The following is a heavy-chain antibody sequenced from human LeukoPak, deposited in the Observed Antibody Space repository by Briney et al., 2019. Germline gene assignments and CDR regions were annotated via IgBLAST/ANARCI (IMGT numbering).Heavy chain of an antibody. CDR3: AREVSYYDSSGYYRGQYYFDY. Sequence: PGGSLRLSCAASGFTFSSYGMHWVRQAPGKGLEWVAVISYDGSNKYYADSVKGRFTISRDNSKNTLYLQMNSLRAEDTAVYYCAREVSYYDSSGYYRGQYYFDYWGQGTLVTVSS. CDR2: ISYDGSNK. J-gene: IGHJ4*02. V-gene: IGHV3-30*03. D-gene: IGHD3-22*01. CDR1: GFTFSSYG.